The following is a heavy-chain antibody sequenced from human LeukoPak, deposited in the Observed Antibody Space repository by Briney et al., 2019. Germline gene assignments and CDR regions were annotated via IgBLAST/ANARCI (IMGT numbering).Heavy chain of an antibody. Sequence: GGSLRLSCAASGFTFSSYGMHWVRQAPGKGLEWVAFIRYDGSNKYYADSVKGRFTISRDNSKNTLYLQMNSLRAEDTAVYYCAKDRPFMVRGESFDYWGQGTLVTVSS. CDR1: GFTFSSYG. CDR3: AKDRPFMVRGESFDY. V-gene: IGHV3-30*02. J-gene: IGHJ4*02. CDR2: IRYDGSNK. D-gene: IGHD3-10*01.